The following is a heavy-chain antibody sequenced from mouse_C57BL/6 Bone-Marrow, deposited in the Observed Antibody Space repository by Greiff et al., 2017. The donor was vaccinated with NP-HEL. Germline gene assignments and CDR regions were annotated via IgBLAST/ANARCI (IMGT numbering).Heavy chain of an antibody. Sequence: QVQLQQPGAELVRPGTSVKLSCKASGYTFTSYWMHWVKQRPGQGLEWIGVIDPSDSYTNYNQKFKGKATLTVDTSSSTAYMQLSSLTSEDSAVYYCARSYGLYWYFDVWGTGTTVTVSS. V-gene: IGHV1-59*01. J-gene: IGHJ1*03. D-gene: IGHD1-1*02. CDR1: GYTFTSYW. CDR3: ARSYGLYWYFDV. CDR2: IDPSDSYT.